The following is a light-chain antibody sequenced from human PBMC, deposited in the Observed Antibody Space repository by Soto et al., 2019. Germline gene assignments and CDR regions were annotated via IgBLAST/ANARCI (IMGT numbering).Light chain of an antibody. J-gene: IGLJ2*01. V-gene: IGLV2-8*01. Sequence: QSVLTQPPSASGSPGQSVTISCTGTTSDVGGYKYVSWYQHHPGKAPKLIIYEVSERPSGVPDRFSGSKSGNTASLTVSGLQAGDEADYYCSSSAGSPSLIFCGGTKLTVL. CDR3: SSSAGSPSLI. CDR2: EVS. CDR1: TSDVGGYKY.